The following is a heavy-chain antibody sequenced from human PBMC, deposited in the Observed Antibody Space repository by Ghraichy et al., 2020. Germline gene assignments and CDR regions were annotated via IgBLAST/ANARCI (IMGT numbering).Heavy chain of an antibody. Sequence: SETLSLTCAVYGGSFSGYYWSWIRQPPGKGLEWIGEINHSGSTNYNPSLKSRVTISVDTSKNQFSLKLSSVTAADTAVYYCARGATMVRGALKAVQYFDYWGQGTLVTVSS. V-gene: IGHV4-34*01. CDR3: ARGATMVRGALKAVQYFDY. CDR1: GGSFSGYY. CDR2: INHSGST. D-gene: IGHD3-10*01. J-gene: IGHJ4*02.